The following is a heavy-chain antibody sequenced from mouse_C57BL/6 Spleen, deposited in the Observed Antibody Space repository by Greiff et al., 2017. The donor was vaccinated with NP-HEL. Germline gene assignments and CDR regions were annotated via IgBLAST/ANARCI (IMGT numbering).Heavy chain of an antibody. CDR1: GYTFTSYD. Sequence: QVQLQQSGPELVKPGASVKLSCKASGYTFTSYDINWVKQRPGQGLEWIGWIYPRDGSTKYNEKFKGKATLTVDKSYSTAYMELHSLTSEDSAVYFCARVPFTTVVAHYFDYGGQGTTLTVSS. J-gene: IGHJ2*01. D-gene: IGHD1-1*01. CDR2: IYPRDGST. V-gene: IGHV1-85*01. CDR3: ARVPFTTVVAHYFDY.